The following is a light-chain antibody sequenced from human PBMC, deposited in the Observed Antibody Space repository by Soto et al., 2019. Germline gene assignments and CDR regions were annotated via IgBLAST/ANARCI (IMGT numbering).Light chain of an antibody. CDR3: CSYASSSTL. Sequence: QSALTQPASVSGSPGQSITISCTGTSSDVGSYNFVSWYQQHPGKAPKLMIYEASKRPSGVSNRFSGSKSGNTASLTISGLQAEDEDDYYCCSYASSSTLFGTGTKVTVL. CDR1: SSDVGSYNF. V-gene: IGLV2-14*02. J-gene: IGLJ1*01. CDR2: EAS.